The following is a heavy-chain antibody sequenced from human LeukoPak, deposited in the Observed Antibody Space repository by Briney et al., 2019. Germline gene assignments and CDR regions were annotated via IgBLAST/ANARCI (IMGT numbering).Heavy chain of an antibody. V-gene: IGHV1-69*13. D-gene: IGHD6-25*01. J-gene: IGHJ4*02. CDR2: IILIFGTA. CDR1: GGIFSTYT. CDR3: ARDGYSSGREEY. Sequence: SVKVCCTPAGGIFSTYTISWVREAPGPGLEWMGGIILIFGTANYAHKFHGRVTITADESTSTAYMELSCLRSDDPAVYYCARDGYSSGREEYWGQGTLVTVSS.